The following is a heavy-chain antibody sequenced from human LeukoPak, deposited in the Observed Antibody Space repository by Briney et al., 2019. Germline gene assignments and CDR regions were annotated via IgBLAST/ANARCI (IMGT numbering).Heavy chain of an antibody. V-gene: IGHV4-34*01. CDR1: GGSFSGYY. D-gene: IGHD6-13*01. J-gene: IGHJ3*02. CDR3: ARDLTGGVPIAAAGTEAFDI. Sequence: PSETLSLTRAAYGGSFSGYYWSWIRQPPGKGLEWIGEINHSGSTNYNPSLKSRVTISVDTSKNQFSLKLSSVTAADTAVYYCARDLTGGVPIAAAGTEAFDIWGQGTMVTVSS. CDR2: INHSGST.